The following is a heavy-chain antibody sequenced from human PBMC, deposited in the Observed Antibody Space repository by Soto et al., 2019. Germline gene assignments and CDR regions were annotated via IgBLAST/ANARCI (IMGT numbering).Heavy chain of an antibody. V-gene: IGHV3-23*01. D-gene: IGHD4-17*01. CDR3: ARSTTAGFDY. Sequence: GGSLRLSCAASGFTFSSHAMGWLRQAPGKGLVWVSLIDGSGYNTSYADSVKGRFTISRDNADNTLYLQMDSLRAEDTGGYYCARSTTAGFDYWGQGTVVTVSS. J-gene: IGHJ4*02. CDR1: GFTFSSHA. CDR2: IDGSGYNT.